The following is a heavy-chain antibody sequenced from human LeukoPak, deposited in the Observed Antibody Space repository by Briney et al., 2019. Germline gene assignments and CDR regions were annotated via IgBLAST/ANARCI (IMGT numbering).Heavy chain of an antibody. CDR2: INPNSGGT. D-gene: IGHD1-26*01. J-gene: IGHJ4*02. V-gene: IGHV1-2*06. Sequence: ASVKVSCKASGYTFTGYYMHWVRQVPGQGLEWMGRINPNSGGTNYAQKFQGRVTMTRDTSISTAYMELSRLRSDDTAVYYCARDERWELQTLAGYWGQGTLVTVSS. CDR1: GYTFTGYY. CDR3: ARDERWELQTLAGY.